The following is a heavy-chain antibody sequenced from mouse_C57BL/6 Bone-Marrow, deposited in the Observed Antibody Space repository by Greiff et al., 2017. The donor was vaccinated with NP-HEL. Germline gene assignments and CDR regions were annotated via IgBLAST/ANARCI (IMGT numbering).Heavy chain of an antibody. CDR2: IYPSDSET. Sequence: QVQLQQPGAELVRPGSSVKLSCKASGYTFTSYWMDWVKQRPGQGLEWIGNIYPSDSETHYNQKFKDKATLTVDKSSSTAYMQLSSLTSEDSAVYYCARGPWAWFAYWGQGTLVTVSA. D-gene: IGHD4-1*01. CDR3: ARGPWAWFAY. J-gene: IGHJ3*01. V-gene: IGHV1-61*01. CDR1: GYTFTSYW.